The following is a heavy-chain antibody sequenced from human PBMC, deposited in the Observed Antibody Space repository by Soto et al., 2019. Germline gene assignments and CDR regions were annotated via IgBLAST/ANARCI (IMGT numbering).Heavy chain of an antibody. D-gene: IGHD5-12*01. CDR2: ISWNSGSI. J-gene: IGHJ3*02. CDR1: GFTFDDYA. Sequence: HPGGSLRLSCAASGFTFDDYAMHWVRQAPGKGLEWVSGISWNSGSIGYADSVKGRFTISRDNAKNSLYLQMNSLRAEDTALYYCAKDLNQVATLGPAFDIWGQGTMVTVSS. CDR3: AKDLNQVATLGPAFDI. V-gene: IGHV3-9*01.